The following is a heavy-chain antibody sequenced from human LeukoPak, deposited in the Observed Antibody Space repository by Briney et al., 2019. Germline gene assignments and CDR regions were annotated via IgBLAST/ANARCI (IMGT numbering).Heavy chain of an antibody. CDR2: ISSTSSNI. J-gene: IGHJ4*02. Sequence: GGSLRLSCAASGFIVSSNYMNWVRQAPGKGLEWVSSISSTSSNIYYADSLKGRFTISRDNAKNSLYLQMNSLRAEDTAVYYCARDDSGSYRFDYWGQGTLVTVSS. V-gene: IGHV3-21*01. CDR1: GFIVSSNY. D-gene: IGHD1-26*01. CDR3: ARDDSGSYRFDY.